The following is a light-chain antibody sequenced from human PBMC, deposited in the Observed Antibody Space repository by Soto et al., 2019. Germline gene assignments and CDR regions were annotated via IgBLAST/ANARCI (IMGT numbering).Light chain of an antibody. J-gene: IGKJ1*01. V-gene: IGKV3-20*01. CDR2: GAS. CDR3: QQYGSSPWT. CDR1: QNIRNW. Sequence: LTEFASSLSASVGDSLTITCRASQNIRNWLAWYQQKPGQAPRLLIYGASSRATGIPDRFSGSGSGTDFTLTISRLEPEDFAVYYCQQYGSSPWTFGQGTKV.